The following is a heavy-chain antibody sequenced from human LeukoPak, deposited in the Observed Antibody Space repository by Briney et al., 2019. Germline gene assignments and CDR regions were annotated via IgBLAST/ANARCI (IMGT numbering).Heavy chain of an antibody. CDR2: TYYRSKWNN. CDR1: GDSVSSNSVA. CDR3: ARERYYFDY. V-gene: IGHV6-1*01. J-gene: IGHJ4*02. Sequence: SQTLSLTCAISGDSVSSNSVAWNWIMQSPSRGLEWLGRTYYRSKWNNEYAESVRSRITINPDTSKNQFSLKLDSVTPEDTAVYYCARERYYFDYWGQGTLVTVSS.